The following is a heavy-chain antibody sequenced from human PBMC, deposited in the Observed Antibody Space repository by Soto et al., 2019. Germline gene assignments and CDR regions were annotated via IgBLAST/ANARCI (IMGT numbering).Heavy chain of an antibody. V-gene: IGHV3-23*01. Sequence: EVQLLDSGGGLVQPGGSLRLSCAASGFTFSNYAMSWVRQAPGKGLEWVSSISVTGDRTYYADSVKGRFTISRDSSKNTLYLQMNSLRAEDTAVYYCAKDPSPPGYCTSTSCKALYRYFDLWGRGTLVTVSS. CDR1: GFTFSNYA. CDR3: AKDPSPPGYCTSTSCKALYRYFDL. D-gene: IGHD2-2*03. CDR2: ISVTGDRT. J-gene: IGHJ2*01.